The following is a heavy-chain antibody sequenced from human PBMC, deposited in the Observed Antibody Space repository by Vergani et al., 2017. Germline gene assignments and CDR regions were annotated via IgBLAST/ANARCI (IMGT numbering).Heavy chain of an antibody. V-gene: IGHV3-21*01. CDR3: ARDGAGTIDFDY. Sequence: EVQLVESGGGLVKPGGSLRLSCAASGFTFSSYSMNWVRQAPGKGLEWVSRVGFDGSDTVYADSVKGRFTISKDSAMNTVHLQMTNVRAEDTAVYFCARDGAGTIDFDYWGPGILVTVSS. CDR1: GFTFSSYS. J-gene: IGHJ4*02. CDR2: VGFDGSDT. D-gene: IGHD1-26*01.